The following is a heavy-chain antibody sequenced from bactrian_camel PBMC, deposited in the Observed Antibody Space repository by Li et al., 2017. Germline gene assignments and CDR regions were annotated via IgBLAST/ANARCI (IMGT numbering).Heavy chain of an antibody. V-gene: IGHV3S55*01. CDR3: AAGALGVAYGCAASLFAYDYNY. Sequence: HVQLVESGGGSAETGGSLRVSCRASGFRFADYALGWYRQAPGNECELLSTIDLDSYTYVADSVKGRFTISKDNAKNTLWLQMNSMKPEDTAVYYCAAGALGVAYGCAASLFAYDYNYWGRGTQVTVS. J-gene: IGHJ4*01. CDR2: IDLDSYT. D-gene: IGHD3*01. CDR1: GFRFADYA.